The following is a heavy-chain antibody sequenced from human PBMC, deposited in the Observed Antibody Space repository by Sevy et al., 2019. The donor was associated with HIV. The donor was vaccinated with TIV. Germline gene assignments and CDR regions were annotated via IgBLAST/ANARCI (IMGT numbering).Heavy chain of an antibody. Sequence: ASVKVSYKASGYTFTGYYMHWVRQAPGQGLEWMGRINPNSGGTNYAQKFQGRVTMTRDTSISTAYMELSRLRSDDTAVYYCARSLTSYCSSTSCYRYFDYWVQGTLVTVSS. V-gene: IGHV1-2*06. J-gene: IGHJ4*02. CDR3: ARSLTSYCSSTSCYRYFDY. CDR2: INPNSGGT. CDR1: GYTFTGYY. D-gene: IGHD2-2*02.